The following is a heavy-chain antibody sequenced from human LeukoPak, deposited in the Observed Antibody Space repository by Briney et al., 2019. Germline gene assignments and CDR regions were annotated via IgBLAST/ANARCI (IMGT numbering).Heavy chain of an antibody. CDR1: GSTFSSYV. Sequence: RGSLRLSCSASGSTFSSYVPSWVRQAPGNWLEWVSAISGSADNTYYAYSVKGRLTISRDNSKNTLYLPMNTLTAQDTAISYCAKEPGGGYSGSWYFDNWGQGTLVTVSS. CDR2: ISGSADNT. J-gene: IGHJ4*02. D-gene: IGHD5-12*01. CDR3: AKEPGGGYSGSWYFDN. V-gene: IGHV3-23*01.